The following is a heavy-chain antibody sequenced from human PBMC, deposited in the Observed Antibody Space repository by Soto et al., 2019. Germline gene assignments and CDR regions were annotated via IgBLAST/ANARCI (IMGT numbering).Heavy chain of an antibody. Sequence: SETLSLTCAVFGASFSGYYWSWIRQPPGKGLEWIGEINHSGSTDYNPSLKSRVTISVDTSKNQFSLKLSSVTAADTAVYYCARGVSHYLNYYYMDVWGKGTTVTVSS. J-gene: IGHJ6*03. CDR1: GASFSGYY. CDR2: INHSGST. D-gene: IGHD4-4*01. CDR3: ARGVSHYLNYYYMDV. V-gene: IGHV4-34*01.